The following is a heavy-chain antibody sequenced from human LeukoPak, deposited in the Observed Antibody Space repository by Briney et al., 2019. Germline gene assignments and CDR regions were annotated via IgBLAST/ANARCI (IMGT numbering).Heavy chain of an antibody. J-gene: IGHJ4*02. CDR3: ARREDSSSWYY. Sequence: PSETLSLTCAVSGAPSSGYFWSWIRQPPGKGLEWIGEINHSGSTNYNPSLKSRVTISVDTSKNQFSLKLSSVTAADTAVYYCARREDSSSWYYWGQGTLVTVSS. CDR2: INHSGST. D-gene: IGHD6-13*01. V-gene: IGHV4-34*01. CDR1: GAPSSGYF.